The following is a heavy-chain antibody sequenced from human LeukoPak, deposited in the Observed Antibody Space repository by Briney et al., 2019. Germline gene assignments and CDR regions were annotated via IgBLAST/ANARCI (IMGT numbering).Heavy chain of an antibody. CDR1: GYSFTSYY. V-gene: IGHV1-46*01. CDR2: LNPSGGSG. J-gene: IGHJ4*02. D-gene: IGHD2-15*01. CDR3: ARELRSSGGYCSGGSCDRALGGN. Sequence: AAVKVTCKASGYSFTSYYMHWVRQAPGQGLEWMGILNPSGGSGSCAQTFQGRVTMTRDMSTSTVYMELSSLRPEDTAVYYCARELRSSGGYCSGGSCDRALGGNRGQGTLVTVSS.